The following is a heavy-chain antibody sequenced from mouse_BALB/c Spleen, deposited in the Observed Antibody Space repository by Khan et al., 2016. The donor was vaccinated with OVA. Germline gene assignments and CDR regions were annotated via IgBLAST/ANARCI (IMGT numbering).Heavy chain of an antibody. D-gene: IGHD1-1*01. J-gene: IGHJ2*01. CDR3: TYIGMSCGSTCVY. V-gene: IGHV1-7*01. CDR1: GYTFPNYW. CDR2: INPSTDYT. Sequence: QVQLQQSGAELAKPGASVKMSCKASGYTFPNYWMHWVKQGPGQGLEWIGYINPSTDYTEYNQRFKDKATLTAAKSSSTDYMQLSSLTSEDSAVYYCTYIGMSCGSTCVYWGQGTTLTVSP.